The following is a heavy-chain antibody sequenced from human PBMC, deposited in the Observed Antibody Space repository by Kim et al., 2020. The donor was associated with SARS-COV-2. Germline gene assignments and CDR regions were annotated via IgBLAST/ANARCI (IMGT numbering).Heavy chain of an antibody. CDR3: AGERNDSSGYYSDY. V-gene: IGHV4-34*01. D-gene: IGHD3-22*01. J-gene: IGHJ4*02. Sequence: TPSLKSRVTISVDTSKNQFSLKLSSVTAADTAVYYCAGERNDSSGYYSDYWGQGTLVTVSS.